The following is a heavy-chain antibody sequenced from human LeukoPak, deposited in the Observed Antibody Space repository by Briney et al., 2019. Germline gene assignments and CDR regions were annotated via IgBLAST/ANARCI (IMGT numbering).Heavy chain of an antibody. CDR1: GYTFTSYY. D-gene: IGHD3-10*01. J-gene: IGHJ4*02. CDR2: INPSGGST. Sequence: EASVKVSCKASGYTFTSYYMHWVRQAPGQGLEWMGIINPSGGSTSYAQKFQGRVTMTRDTSTSTVYMELSSLRSEDTAVYYCVRERVHYYGSGSYYLGYWGQGTLVTVSS. V-gene: IGHV1-46*01. CDR3: VRERVHYYGSGSYYLGY.